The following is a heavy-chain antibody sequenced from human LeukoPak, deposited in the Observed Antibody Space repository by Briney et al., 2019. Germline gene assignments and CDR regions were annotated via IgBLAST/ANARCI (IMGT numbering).Heavy chain of an antibody. V-gene: IGHV3-53*01. J-gene: IGHJ5*02. CDR2: IYSGGST. D-gene: IGHD5-24*01. CDR1: GFTVSSSY. Sequence: QPGGSLRLSCAASGFTVSSSYMSWVRQAPGKGLEWVSVIYSGGSTYYADSVKGRSTIPRDNSKNTLYLQMNSLRAEDTAVYYCARGGDGYNYWFDPWGQGTLVTVSS. CDR3: ARGGDGYNYWFDP.